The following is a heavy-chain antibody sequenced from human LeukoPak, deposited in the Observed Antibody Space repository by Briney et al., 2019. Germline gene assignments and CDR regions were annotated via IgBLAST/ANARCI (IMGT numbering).Heavy chain of an antibody. CDR1: GGSISSSSYY. V-gene: IGHV4-39*07. Sequence: PSETLSLTCTVSGGSISSSSYYWGWIRQPPGKGLEWIGSIYYSGSTYYNPSLKSRVTISVDTSKNQFSLKLSSVTAADTAVYYCARAMVEMATPFDYWGQGTLVTVSS. CDR3: ARAMVEMATPFDY. CDR2: IYYSGST. D-gene: IGHD5-24*01. J-gene: IGHJ4*02.